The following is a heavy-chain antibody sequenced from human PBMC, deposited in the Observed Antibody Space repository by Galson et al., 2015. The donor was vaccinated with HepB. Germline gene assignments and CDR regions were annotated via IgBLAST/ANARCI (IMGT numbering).Heavy chain of an antibody. J-gene: IGHJ6*02. D-gene: IGHD4-17*01. CDR2: ISYDGSNK. Sequence: SLRLSCAASGFTFSSYAMHWVRQAPGKGLEWVAVISYDGSNKYYADSVKGRFTISRDNSKNTLYLQMNSLRAEDTAVYYCARDHRGVYGDTQSYYYYGMDVWGQGTTVTVSS. V-gene: IGHV3-30*04. CDR1: GFTFSSYA. CDR3: ARDHRGVYGDTQSYYYYGMDV.